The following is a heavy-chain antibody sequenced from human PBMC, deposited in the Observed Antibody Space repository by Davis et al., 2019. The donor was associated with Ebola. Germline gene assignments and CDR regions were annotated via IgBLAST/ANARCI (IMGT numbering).Heavy chain of an antibody. D-gene: IGHD2-15*01. J-gene: IGHJ3*02. CDR3: ARVYCSGGSCYRGAFDI. CDR1: GFTLSDYY. Sequence: GESLKISCAASGFTLSDYYMSWIRQAPGKGLEWVSSIRSSDTTIYYSDPVKGRFTVSRDNAKNSLYLQMNSLRAEDTAVYYCARVYCSGGSCYRGAFDIWGQGTMVTVSS. V-gene: IGHV3-11*01. CDR2: IRSSDTTI.